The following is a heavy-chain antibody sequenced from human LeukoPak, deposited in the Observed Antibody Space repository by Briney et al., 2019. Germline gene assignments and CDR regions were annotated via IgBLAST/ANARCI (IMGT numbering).Heavy chain of an antibody. Sequence: GGSLRLSCAVSGFTASTHHMAWVRQDPGKGLEWVSVRQPGNVSYYADSVTGRFTTSTDSSKNTLYLQMRDLRAEDTALYYCARERDYDTYFDYWGQGTLVIVS. CDR2: RQPGNVS. CDR3: ARERDYDTYFDY. CDR1: GFTASTHH. V-gene: IGHV3-53*01. D-gene: IGHD3-22*01. J-gene: IGHJ4*02.